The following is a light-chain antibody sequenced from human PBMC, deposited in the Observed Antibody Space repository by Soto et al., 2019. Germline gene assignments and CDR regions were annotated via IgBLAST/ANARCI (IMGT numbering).Light chain of an antibody. CDR3: SSYTTSGSLV. CDR2: DVS. CDR1: SSDVGGYNY. V-gene: IGLV2-14*01. Sequence: QSVLTQPASVSGSPGQSITISCTGTSSDVGGYNYVSWYQQHPGKAPKLMIYDVSNRPSGVSNRFSGSKSGNTASLTISGLQAEDEADYYCSSYTTSGSLVFGGGNKVT. J-gene: IGLJ2*01.